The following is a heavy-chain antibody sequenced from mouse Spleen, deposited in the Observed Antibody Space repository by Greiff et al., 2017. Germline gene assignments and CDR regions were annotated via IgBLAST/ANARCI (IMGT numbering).Heavy chain of an antibody. V-gene: IGHV1-4*02. CDR1: GYTFTSYT. CDR3: ARPGTGAWFAY. J-gene: IGHJ3*01. D-gene: IGHD4-1*01. CDR2: INPSSGYT. Sequence: VQLQQSAAELARPGASVKMSCKASGYTFTSYTMHWVKQRPGQGLEWIGYINPSSGYTEYNQKFKDKTTLTADKSSSTAYMQLSSLTSEDSAVYYCARPGTGAWFAYWGQGTLVTVSA.